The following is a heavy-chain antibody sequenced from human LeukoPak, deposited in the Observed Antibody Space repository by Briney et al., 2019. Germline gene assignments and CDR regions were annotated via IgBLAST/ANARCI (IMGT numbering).Heavy chain of an antibody. CDR2: IKQDGSEK. Sequence: PGGSLRLSCAASGFTFSSYWMSWVRQAPGKGLEWVANIKQDGSEKYYVDSVKRRFTMSRDNAKNSLYLQMNSLRAEDTAVYYCARDGLKWELGLVPPLGVAFDIWGQGTMVTVSS. D-gene: IGHD1-26*01. J-gene: IGHJ3*02. V-gene: IGHV3-7*01. CDR3: ARDGLKWELGLVPPLGVAFDI. CDR1: GFTFSSYW.